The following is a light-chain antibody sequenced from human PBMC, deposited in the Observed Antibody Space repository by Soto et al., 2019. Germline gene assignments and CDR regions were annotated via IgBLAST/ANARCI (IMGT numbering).Light chain of an antibody. CDR2: DVS. Sequence: QSVLTQPASVSGSPRQSITISCTGTSSDVGGYNSVSWYQHHPGKAPKLMIYDVSNRSSGVSSRFSGSKSDNTASLTISGLQAEDEADYYCKSYTSRSTYVFGTGTKLTVL. J-gene: IGLJ1*01. V-gene: IGLV2-14*03. CDR3: KSYTSRSTYV. CDR1: SSDVGGYNS.